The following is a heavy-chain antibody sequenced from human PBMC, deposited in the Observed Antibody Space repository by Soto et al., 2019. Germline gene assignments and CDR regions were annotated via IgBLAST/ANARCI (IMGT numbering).Heavy chain of an antibody. Sequence: GASVKVSCKPSGYTFTGYPIHWVRQAPGQGLEWMGWINAGNGNTKYSQKFQDRVTITRDTSASTAYIELSSLTSEDTAVYYCARDWARAEDVWGQGTTVTVSS. J-gene: IGHJ6*02. V-gene: IGHV1-3*01. CDR1: GYTFTGYP. CDR2: INAGNGNT. D-gene: IGHD7-27*01. CDR3: ARDWARAEDV.